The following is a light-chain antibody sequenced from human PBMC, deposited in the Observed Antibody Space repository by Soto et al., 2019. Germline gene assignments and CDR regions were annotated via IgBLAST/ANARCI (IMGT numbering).Light chain of an antibody. Sequence: DIQMTQSPSSLSASEGDRVTITCRASQSINNYLNWYQQKPGQAPKLLIYAASSLQSGVPSRFTGSGSGTDFTLSISYLQPGEFATYSCQQSYSTPYTFGQGTKLEIK. CDR2: AAS. V-gene: IGKV1-39*01. J-gene: IGKJ2*01. CDR3: QQSYSTPYT. CDR1: QSINNY.